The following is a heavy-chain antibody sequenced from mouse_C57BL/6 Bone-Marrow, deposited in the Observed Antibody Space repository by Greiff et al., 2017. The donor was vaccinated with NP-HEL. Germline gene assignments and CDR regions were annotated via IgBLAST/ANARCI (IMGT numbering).Heavy chain of an antibody. J-gene: IGHJ3*01. V-gene: IGHV3-6*01. CDR3: ARAPLRGFAY. CDR1: GYSITSGYY. Sequence: EVQLQESGPGLVKPSQSLSLTCSVTGYSITSGYYWNWIRQFPGNKLEWMGYISYDGSNNYNPSLKNRISITRDTSKNQFFLKLNSVTTEDTATYYCARAPLRGFAYWGPGTLVTVSA. CDR2: ISYDGSN. D-gene: IGHD1-1*01.